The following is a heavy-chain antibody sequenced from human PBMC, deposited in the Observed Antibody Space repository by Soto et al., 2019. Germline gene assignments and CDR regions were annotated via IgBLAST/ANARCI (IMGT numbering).Heavy chain of an antibody. D-gene: IGHD6-13*01. J-gene: IGHJ6*02. V-gene: IGHV1-69*13. CDR3: ARDSPAAAGTPYYYYGMDV. CDR2: IIPIFGTA. Sequence: SVKVSCKASGGTFSSYAISWVRQAPGQGLEWMGGIIPIFGTANYAQKFQGRVTITADESTSTAYMELSSLRSEDTAVYYCARDSPAAAGTPYYYYGMDVWGQGTTVTVSS. CDR1: GGTFSSYA.